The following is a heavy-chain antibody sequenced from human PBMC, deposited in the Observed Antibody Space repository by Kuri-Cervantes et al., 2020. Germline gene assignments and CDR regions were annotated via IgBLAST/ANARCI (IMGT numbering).Heavy chain of an antibody. J-gene: IGHJ3*01. V-gene: IGHV3-7*01. CDR3: AKEPVAVAGRNAFKV. Sequence: GGSLRLSCAASGFTFSSSWMNWVRQSPGKGLEWVANIKPDGSEKYYVDSVKGRFTISGDNAKNSLYLQMSSLRVEDTAVYYCAKEPVAVAGRNAFKVWGQGTMVTVSS. D-gene: IGHD6-19*01. CDR2: IKPDGSEK. CDR1: GFTFSSSW.